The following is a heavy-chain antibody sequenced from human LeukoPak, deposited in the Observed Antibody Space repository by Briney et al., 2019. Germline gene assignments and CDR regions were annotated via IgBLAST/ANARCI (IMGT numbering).Heavy chain of an antibody. Sequence: ASVTVSCKASGYTFTGYYTHWVRQAPGQGLEWMGWINNKNGGTNYAQKFQGRVTMTRDSSISIAYMELNALRSDDTAVYYCARSSGKSRFDYWGQGTLVTVSS. J-gene: IGHJ4*02. D-gene: IGHD2-15*01. V-gene: IGHV1-2*02. CDR1: GYTFTGYY. CDR2: INNKNGGT. CDR3: ARSSGKSRFDY.